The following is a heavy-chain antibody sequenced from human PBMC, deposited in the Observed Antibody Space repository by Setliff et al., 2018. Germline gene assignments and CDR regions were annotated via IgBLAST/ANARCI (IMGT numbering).Heavy chain of an antibody. J-gene: IGHJ3*02. CDR3: ARVGPLTDDAFDI. D-gene: IGHD1-26*01. V-gene: IGHV5-51*01. Sequence: PGESLKISCKGSGYTFTNYWIAWVRQMPGKGLEYMGIIYPADSDTTYSSSFQGQVTISADKSINTAYLQWSSLKASDTAIYYCARVGPLTDDAFDIWGQGTMVTVSS. CDR1: GYTFTNYW. CDR2: IYPADSDT.